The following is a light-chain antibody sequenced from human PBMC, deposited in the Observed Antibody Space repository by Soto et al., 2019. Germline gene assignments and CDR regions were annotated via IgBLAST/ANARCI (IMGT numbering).Light chain of an antibody. CDR2: ASS. CDR1: QSISSY. CDR3: QQSYSTPFT. J-gene: IGKJ3*01. V-gene: IGKV1-39*01. Sequence: DIPMTQSPSSLSASVGDRVTITCRASQSISSYLNWYQQKPGKAPKRLIYASSSLQSGVPSRFSGSGSGTDFTLTISSLQPEDFATDYCQQSYSTPFTFGPGNKVDIK.